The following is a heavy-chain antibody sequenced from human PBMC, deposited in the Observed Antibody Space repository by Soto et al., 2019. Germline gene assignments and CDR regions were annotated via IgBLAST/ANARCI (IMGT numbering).Heavy chain of an antibody. V-gene: IGHV3-30*03. CDR3: TGEVASGY. J-gene: IGHJ4*02. CDR2: ISRDGGTK. D-gene: IGHD2-8*02. Sequence: QVQLVESGGGVVQPGRSLRLSCAVSGFTVSTYGMHWVRQAPGKGLEWVAVISRDGGTKYYADSVKGRFTISRDNSRNKLFLEMNSLRGDDMAVYYCTGEVASGYWVQGTLVTVSS. CDR1: GFTVSTYG.